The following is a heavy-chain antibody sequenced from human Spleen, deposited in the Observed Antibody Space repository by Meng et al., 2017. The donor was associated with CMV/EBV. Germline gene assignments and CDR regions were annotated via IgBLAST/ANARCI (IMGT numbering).Heavy chain of an antibody. J-gene: IGHJ4*02. D-gene: IGHD2-21*01. CDR2: SNPNNDRT. CDR3: GGGGGLVHWSYVDF. V-gene: IGHV1-8*03. Sequence: KASGYTFTHYKFNWVRQAPGQGLACMGRSNPNNDRTEYARNFRGRDTLARDTSIGTAYMGLSSLTFEGAALYYCGGGGGLVHWSYVDFWGQGTLVTVSS. CDR1: GYTFTHYK.